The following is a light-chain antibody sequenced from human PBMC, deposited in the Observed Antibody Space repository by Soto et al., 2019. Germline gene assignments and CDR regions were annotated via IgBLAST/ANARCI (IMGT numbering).Light chain of an antibody. CDR1: SSDIGGYTY. V-gene: IGLV2-14*01. CDR2: DVS. J-gene: IGLJ2*01. Sequence: QPVLTQPASVSGSPGQSITISCTGTSSDIGGYTYVSWYQQHPGKAPRLLIYDVSNRPSGVSNRFSASKSGNTASLTISGLQAEDESDYYCSSYTSSDTLVFGGGTKLTVL. CDR3: SSYTSSDTLV.